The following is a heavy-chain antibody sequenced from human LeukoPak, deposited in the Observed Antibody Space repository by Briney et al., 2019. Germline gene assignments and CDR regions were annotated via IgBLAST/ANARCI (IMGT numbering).Heavy chain of an antibody. D-gene: IGHD2-15*01. J-gene: IGHJ6*02. CDR1: GGSISSDY. Sequence: SETLSLTCTVSGGSISSDYWSWIRQPPGKGLEWIGNIHSSGNSFCNPSLKSRVTISVDTSKNQFSLKLSSVTAADTAVYYCEKDSHLDVWGHGTTVTVSS. CDR3: EKDSHLDV. V-gene: IGHV4-59*04. CDR2: IHSSGNS.